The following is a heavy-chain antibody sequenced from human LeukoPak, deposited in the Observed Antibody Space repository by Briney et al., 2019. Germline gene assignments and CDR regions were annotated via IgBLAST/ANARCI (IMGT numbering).Heavy chain of an antibody. Sequence: GASVKVSCKASGYTFNSYYIQWVRQAPGQGLEWMGIIKPSGGSTSYAQKFQGRVTVTRDLSTSTVYMELSSLRSEDTAVYYCARVGIVGATTGGYFDYWGQGTLVTVSS. CDR1: GYTFNSYY. V-gene: IGHV1-46*02. CDR2: IKPSGGST. CDR3: ARVGIVGATTGGYFDY. J-gene: IGHJ4*02. D-gene: IGHD1-26*01.